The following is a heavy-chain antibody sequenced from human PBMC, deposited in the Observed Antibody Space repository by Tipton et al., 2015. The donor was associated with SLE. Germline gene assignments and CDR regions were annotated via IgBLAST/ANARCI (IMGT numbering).Heavy chain of an antibody. CDR3: ARDRAARGFDY. D-gene: IGHD6-25*01. J-gene: IGHJ4*02. CDR1: GGSISSSSYY. Sequence: TLSLTCTVSGGSISSSSYYWGWIRQPPGKGLEWIGSIYYSGSAYYNPSLKSRVTISVDTSKNQFSLKLSSVTDADTAVYYCARDRAARGFDYWGQGTLVTVSS. V-gene: IGHV4-39*07. CDR2: IYYSGSA.